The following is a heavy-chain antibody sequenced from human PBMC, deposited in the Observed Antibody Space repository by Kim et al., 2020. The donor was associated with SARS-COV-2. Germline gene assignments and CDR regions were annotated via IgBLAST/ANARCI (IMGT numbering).Heavy chain of an antibody. CDR1: GFTVSSNY. Sequence: GGSLRLSCAASGFTVSSNYMSWVRQAPGKGLEWVSVIYSGGSTYYADSVKGRFTISRDNSKNTLYLQMNSLRAEDTAVYYCARAQFTPGGMDVWGQGTTVTVSS. J-gene: IGHJ6*02. V-gene: IGHV3-53*01. CDR3: ARAQFTPGGMDV. D-gene: IGHD2-15*01. CDR2: IYSGGST.